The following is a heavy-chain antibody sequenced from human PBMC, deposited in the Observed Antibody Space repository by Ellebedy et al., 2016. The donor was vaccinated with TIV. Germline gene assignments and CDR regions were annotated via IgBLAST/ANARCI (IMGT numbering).Heavy chain of an antibody. CDR1: GFTFTTDW. Sequence: PGGSLRLSCAASGFTFTTDWMHWVRQAPGKGLVWVARINAYGCHTTYADSVKGRVTISRDNANNTVFLQMNNLRADDTAVYFCTRGGVTAVRFANWGQGNLVTVSS. D-gene: IGHD2-21*02. CDR2: INAYGCHT. J-gene: IGHJ4*02. V-gene: IGHV3-74*01. CDR3: TRGGVTAVRFAN.